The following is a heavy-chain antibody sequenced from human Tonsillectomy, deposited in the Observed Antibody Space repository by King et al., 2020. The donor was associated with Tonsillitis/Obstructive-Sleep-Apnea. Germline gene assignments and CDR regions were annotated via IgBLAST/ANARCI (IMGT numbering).Heavy chain of an antibody. CDR3: ARSRGMYCSTTTCPRIAYNY. CDR2: INHSGRT. D-gene: IGHD2-2*01. Sequence: VQLQQWGAGLLKPSETLSLTCAVYGGSFSGYYWSWIRQPPEKGLEWLGEINHSGRTTYNPSLKSRVTILVDTSKNQFSLKLTSVTAADTAVYYCARSRGMYCSTTTCPRIAYNYWGQGTLVTVSS. CDR1: GGSFSGYY. V-gene: IGHV4-34*01. J-gene: IGHJ4*02.